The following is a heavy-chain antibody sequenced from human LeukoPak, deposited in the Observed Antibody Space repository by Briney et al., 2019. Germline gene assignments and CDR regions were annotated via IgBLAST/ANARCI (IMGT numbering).Heavy chain of an antibody. J-gene: IGHJ4*02. V-gene: IGHV3-74*01. D-gene: IGHD2-8*01. Sequence: GGSLRPSCAASGFTFSSYWMHWVRQAPGKGLVWVSRINSDGSSTSYADSVKGRFTISRDNSKNTLHLQMNSLRAEDTAVYYCAKDPDCTSGICYTFFDYWGQGTLVTVSS. CDR2: INSDGSST. CDR3: AKDPDCTSGICYTFFDY. CDR1: GFTFSSYW.